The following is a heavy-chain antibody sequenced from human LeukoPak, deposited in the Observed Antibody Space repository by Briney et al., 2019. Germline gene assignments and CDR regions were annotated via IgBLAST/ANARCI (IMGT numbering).Heavy chain of an antibody. CDR1: GFTFSTYG. V-gene: IGHV3-30*02. J-gene: IGHJ6*03. CDR3: AKDRSLRVVYYMDV. D-gene: IGHD4-17*01. Sequence: PGGSLRLSCAASGFTFSTYGMHWVRQAPGKGLEWVAFIRYDGSNKYYADSVKGRFTISRDNSKNTLYLQMNSLRAEDTAVYYCAKDRSLRVVYYMDVWGKGTTVTVSS. CDR2: IRYDGSNK.